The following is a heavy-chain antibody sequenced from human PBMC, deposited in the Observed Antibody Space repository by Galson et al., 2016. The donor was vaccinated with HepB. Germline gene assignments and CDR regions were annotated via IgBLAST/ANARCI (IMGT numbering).Heavy chain of an antibody. CDR1: GFTFSTYN. CDR3: SRDLRNVERPDLTYYYGMDV. V-gene: IGHV3-21*01. Sequence: SLRLSCAASGFTFSTYNMNWVRQTPGKGLEWVSSISGSGSYLYYADSVKGRFTISRDNATNSPYLHLSSLRAEDTAVYYCSRDLRNVERPDLTYYYGMDVWGQGTTVTVSS. CDR2: ISGSGSYL. D-gene: IGHD1-1*01. J-gene: IGHJ6*02.